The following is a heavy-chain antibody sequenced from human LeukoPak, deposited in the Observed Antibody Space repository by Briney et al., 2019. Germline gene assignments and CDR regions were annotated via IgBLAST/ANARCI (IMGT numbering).Heavy chain of an antibody. CDR3: ARLNQQWLVEDY. D-gene: IGHD6-19*01. CDR2: IYYSGST. J-gene: IGHJ4*02. CDR1: GGSISSSSYY. V-gene: IGHV4-39*01. Sequence: SETLSLACTVSGGSISSSSYYWGWIRQPPGKGLEWIGSIYYSGSTYYNPSLKSRVTISVDTSKNQFSLKLSSVTAADTAVYYCARLNQQWLVEDYWGQGTLVTVSS.